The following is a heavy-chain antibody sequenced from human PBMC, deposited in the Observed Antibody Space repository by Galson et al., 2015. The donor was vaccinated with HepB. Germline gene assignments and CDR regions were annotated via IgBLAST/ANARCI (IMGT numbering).Heavy chain of an antibody. CDR1: GFTFSNYA. V-gene: IGHV3-30*18. Sequence: SLRLSCAASGFTFSNYAMHWVRQAPGKGLEWVAVISYDGRNKYYADSVKGRFSISRDNSKNTLYLHMNSLRAEDTAVYYCAKVKVHYYDSSGYSDYYFDYWGQGTLVTVSS. D-gene: IGHD3-22*01. CDR2: ISYDGRNK. CDR3: AKVKVHYYDSSGYSDYYFDY. J-gene: IGHJ4*02.